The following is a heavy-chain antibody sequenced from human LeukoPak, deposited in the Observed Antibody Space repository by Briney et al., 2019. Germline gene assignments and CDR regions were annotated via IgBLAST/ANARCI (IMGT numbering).Heavy chain of an antibody. CDR3: ARDLAESQYDFWSGYTRYYYYGMDV. Sequence: GGSLRLSCAASGFTFSSYSMNWVRQAPGKGLEWVSSIRSSSSYIYYADSVKGRFTISRDNAKNSLYLQMNSLRAEDTAVYYCARDLAESQYDFWSGYTRYYYYGMDVWGQGTTVTVSS. D-gene: IGHD3-3*01. CDR1: GFTFSSYS. CDR2: IRSSSSYI. J-gene: IGHJ6*02. V-gene: IGHV3-21*01.